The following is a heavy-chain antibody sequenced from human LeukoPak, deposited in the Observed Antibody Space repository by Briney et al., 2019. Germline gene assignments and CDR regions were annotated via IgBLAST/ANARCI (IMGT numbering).Heavy chain of an antibody. J-gene: IGHJ5*02. CDR1: GYTFTISY. CDR3: ARDHSGSQHWFDP. V-gene: IGHV1-46*01. CDR2: INPSVGTT. D-gene: IGHD1-26*01. Sequence: ASVKVSFKASGYTFTISYMHWVRQAPGQGLEWMGVINPSVGTTSYAQKFQGRVTMTRDTSTSTVYMELSSLRSEDTAVYYCARDHSGSQHWFDPWGQGTLVTVSS.